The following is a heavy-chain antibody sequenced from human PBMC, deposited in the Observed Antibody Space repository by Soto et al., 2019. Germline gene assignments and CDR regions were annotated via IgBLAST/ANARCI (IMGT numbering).Heavy chain of an antibody. D-gene: IGHD5-18*01. V-gene: IGHV3-74*01. CDR3: ARVGIQSLDY. CDR2: ISPDGGEA. Sequence: EVQLAESGGGLVQPGGSLRLSCAASGFTFSVYWMHWVRQAPGKGLVWVSNISPDGGEAGYVDSVKARFTVSRDNVNNTLYLQMNSLRDEDTAVYYCARVGIQSLDYWGQGALVTVSS. CDR1: GFTFSVYW. J-gene: IGHJ4*02.